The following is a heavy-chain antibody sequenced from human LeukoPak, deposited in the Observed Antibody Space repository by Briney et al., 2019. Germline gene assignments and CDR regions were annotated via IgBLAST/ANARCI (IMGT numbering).Heavy chain of an antibody. V-gene: IGHV3-21*01. Sequence: KPGGSLRLSCAASGFTFSSYSMNWVRQAPGKGLEWVSSISSSSSYIYYADSVKGRFTISRDSAKNSLYLQMNSLRAEDTAVYYCARDSRYYDILTGPDYWGQGTLVTVSS. J-gene: IGHJ4*02. CDR2: ISSSSSYI. CDR1: GFTFSSYS. D-gene: IGHD3-9*01. CDR3: ARDSRYYDILTGPDY.